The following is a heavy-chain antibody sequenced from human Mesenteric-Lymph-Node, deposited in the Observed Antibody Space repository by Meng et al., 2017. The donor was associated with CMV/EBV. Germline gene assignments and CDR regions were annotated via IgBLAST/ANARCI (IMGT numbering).Heavy chain of an antibody. Sequence: GESLKISCAASGFTFSSYAMSWVRQAPGKGLEWVSSISSSSSYIYYADSVKGRFTISRDNAKNSLYLQMNSLRAEDTAVYYCARDCTNGVCYRGPDSGFDPWGQGTLVTVSS. CDR1: GFTFSSYA. D-gene: IGHD2-8*01. CDR2: ISSSSSYI. CDR3: ARDCTNGVCYRGPDSGFDP. J-gene: IGHJ5*02. V-gene: IGHV3-21*01.